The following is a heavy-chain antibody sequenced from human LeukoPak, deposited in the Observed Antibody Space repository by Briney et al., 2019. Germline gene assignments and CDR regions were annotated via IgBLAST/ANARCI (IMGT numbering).Heavy chain of an antibody. D-gene: IGHD3-9*01. V-gene: IGHV1-2*02. CDR2: INPNSGGA. J-gene: IGHJ4*02. CDR1: GYMFTGHF. Sequence: GASVKVSCKASGYMFTGHFLHWVRQAPGQGLEWMGWINPNSGGANYARKFQGRVTMTGDTSISTAYMELTRLRSDDTAMYYCARALRTNILTTDYWGQGTLVTVSS. CDR3: ARALRTNILTTDY.